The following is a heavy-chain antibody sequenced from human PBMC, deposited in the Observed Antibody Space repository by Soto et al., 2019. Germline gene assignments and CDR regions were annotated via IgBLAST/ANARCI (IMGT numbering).Heavy chain of an antibody. D-gene: IGHD3-10*01. CDR2: ISYDGSNK. CDR1: GFTFSSYG. Sequence: SLRLSCAASGFTFSSYGMHWVRQAPGKGLEWVAVISYDGSNKYYADSVKGRFTISRDNSKNTLYLQMNSLRAEDTAVYYCAKDLGRFGYYFDYWGQGTLVTVSS. J-gene: IGHJ4*02. V-gene: IGHV3-30*18. CDR3: AKDLGRFGYYFDY.